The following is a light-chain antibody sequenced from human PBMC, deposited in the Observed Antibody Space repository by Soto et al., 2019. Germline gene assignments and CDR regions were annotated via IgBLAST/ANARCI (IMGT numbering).Light chain of an antibody. J-gene: IGLJ1*01. V-gene: IGLV1-51*01. CDR1: SSNIGGNS. Sequence: QSVLTRPPSVSAAPGQKVTISCSGSSSNIGGNSVSWYQQLPGTAPKLLIYDDNKRPSGIPDRFSGSKSGTSATLGITGFQTGEEADYYCGSWDSSLSAYVFGPGTKATV. CDR3: GSWDSSLSAYV. CDR2: DDN.